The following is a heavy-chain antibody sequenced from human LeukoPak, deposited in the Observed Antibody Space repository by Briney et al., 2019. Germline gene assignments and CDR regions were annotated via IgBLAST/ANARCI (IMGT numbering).Heavy chain of an antibody. J-gene: IGHJ4*02. CDR2: ISSSGSTI. D-gene: IGHD3-22*01. CDR3: ARRVSSGYYYAAYYFDY. Sequence: GGSLRLSCAASGFTVSSNYMSWIRQAPGKGLEWVSYISSSGSTIYYADSVKGRFTISRDNAKNSLYLQMNSLRAEDTAVYYCARRVSSGYYYAAYYFDYWGQGTLVTVSS. CDR1: GFTVSSNY. V-gene: IGHV3-11*01.